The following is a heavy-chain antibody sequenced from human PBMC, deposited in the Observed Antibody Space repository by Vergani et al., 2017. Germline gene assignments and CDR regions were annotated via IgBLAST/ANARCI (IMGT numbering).Heavy chain of an antibody. CDR3: ARDYIVVVPAATYYYMDV. D-gene: IGHD2-2*01. Sequence: EVQLVESGGGLVKRGGSLRLSCAASGFTFSSYSMNWVRQAPGKGLEWVSSISSSSSYIYYADSVKGRFTISRDNAKNSLYLQMNSLRAEDTAVYYCARDYIVVVPAATYYYMDVWGKGTTVTVSS. V-gene: IGHV3-21*01. CDR1: GFTFSSYS. J-gene: IGHJ6*03. CDR2: ISSSSSYI.